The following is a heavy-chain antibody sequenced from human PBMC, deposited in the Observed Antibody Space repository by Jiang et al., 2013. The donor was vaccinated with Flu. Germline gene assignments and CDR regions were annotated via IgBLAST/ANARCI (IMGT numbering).Heavy chain of an antibody. Sequence: VQLLESGGGVVQPGRSLRLSCAASGFTFSFYAIHWVRQAPGKGLEWVALISYDGRNKDYADSVKGRFTISRDNSKNTTYLEMNILRVEDSGLYYCARAQKYSGFELPYFDAWGQGILVTVSS. V-gene: IGHV3-30*04. CDR1: GFTFSFYA. D-gene: IGHD5-12*01. CDR2: ISYDGRNK. J-gene: IGHJ4*02. CDR3: ARAQKYSGFELPYFDA.